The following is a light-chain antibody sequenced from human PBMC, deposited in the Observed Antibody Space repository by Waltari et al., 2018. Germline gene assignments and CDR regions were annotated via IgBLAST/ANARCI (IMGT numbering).Light chain of an antibody. Sequence: DIVMTQSPLSLPVTPGEPASISCRSSQSLLHNDGYSSLNWYLQKPGQSPLLLIYLGSHRASGVPDRFSGSGSGTDFKLKISRVEAEDVGVYYCMQTLQTPCTFGQGTKLEI. CDR3: MQTLQTPCT. J-gene: IGKJ2*02. CDR2: LGS. V-gene: IGKV2-28*01. CDR1: QSLLHNDGYSS.